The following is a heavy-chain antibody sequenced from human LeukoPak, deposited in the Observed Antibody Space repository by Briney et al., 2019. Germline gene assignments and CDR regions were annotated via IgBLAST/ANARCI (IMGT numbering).Heavy chain of an antibody. J-gene: IGHJ5*02. D-gene: IGHD2-15*01. CDR3: ARLPRSGQGFDP. CDR2: IIPIFGTA. Sequence: SVKVSCKASGGTFSSYAISWVRQAPGQGLEWMGGIIPIFGTANYAQKFQGRVTITADESTSTAYMELSSLRSEDTAVYYCARLPRSGQGFDPWGQGTLVTVSS. V-gene: IGHV1-69*13. CDR1: GGTFSSYA.